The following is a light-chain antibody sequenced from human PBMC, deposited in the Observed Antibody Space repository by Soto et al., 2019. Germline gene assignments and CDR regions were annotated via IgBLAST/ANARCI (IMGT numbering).Light chain of an antibody. J-gene: IGLJ3*02. CDR2: QDT. CDR3: QAWDSSAVM. V-gene: IGLV3-1*01. CDR1: KLGDKY. Sequence: SYELTQPPSVSVSPGQTASITCSGDKLGDKYASWYQQKPGQSPLLVIYQDTKRPSGIPERFSGSNSGNTASLTISGTQAMDEADYYCQAWDSSAVMFGGGTQLTVL.